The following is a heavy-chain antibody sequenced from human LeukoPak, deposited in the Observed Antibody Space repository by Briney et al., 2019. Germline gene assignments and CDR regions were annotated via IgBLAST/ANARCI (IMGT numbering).Heavy chain of an antibody. V-gene: IGHV1-18*01. CDR1: GYTFTSYG. CDR3: AREASYCSGGSCQFDY. Sequence: ASAKVSCKASGYTFTSYGISWVRQAPGQGLEWMGWISAYNGNTNYAQKLQGRVTMTRDMSTSTVYMELSSLRSEDTAVYYCAREASYCSGGSCQFDYWGQGTLVTVSS. J-gene: IGHJ4*02. CDR2: ISAYNGNT. D-gene: IGHD2-15*01.